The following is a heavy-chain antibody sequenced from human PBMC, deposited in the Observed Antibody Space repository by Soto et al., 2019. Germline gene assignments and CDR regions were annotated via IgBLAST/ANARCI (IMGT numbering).Heavy chain of an antibody. D-gene: IGHD2-8*01. J-gene: IGHJ6*02. CDR2: IWYDESNQ. CDR1: GFTFRTYG. V-gene: IGHV3-33*01. Sequence: QVQLVESGGGVVQPGRSLRLSCAASGFTFRTYGMHWVRQAPGRGLEWVALIWYDESNQNYADSVKGRFTISRDNSKNTLYLQMDSLRADDTAVYYCARGNAGGVRRVYYGMDVWGQGTTVIVSS. CDR3: ARGNAGGVRRVYYGMDV.